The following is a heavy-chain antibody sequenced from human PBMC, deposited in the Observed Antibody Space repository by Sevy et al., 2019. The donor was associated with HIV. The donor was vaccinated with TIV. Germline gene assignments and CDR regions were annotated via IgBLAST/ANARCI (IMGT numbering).Heavy chain of an antibody. V-gene: IGHV3-23*01. J-gene: IGHJ4*02. CDR3: AKETQGGNFDY. CDR2: ISGSGGST. CDR1: GFTFSTYA. Sequence: GGSLRLSCTASGFTFSTYAMSWVRQAPGKGLEWVAAISGSGGSTYYADSVKGRFTISRDNSKDTLYLQMNSLRAEDTAVYYCAKETQGGNFDYWGQGTLVTVSS. D-gene: IGHD3-16*01.